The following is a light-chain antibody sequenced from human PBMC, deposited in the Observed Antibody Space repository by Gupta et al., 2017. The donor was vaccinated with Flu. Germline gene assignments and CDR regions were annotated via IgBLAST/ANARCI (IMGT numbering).Light chain of an antibody. CDR3: SSCTNSSTLYV. CDR2: EVS. V-gene: IGLV2-14*01. CDR1: SSDVGGYNY. J-gene: IGLJ1*01. Sequence: QSALTQPASVSGSPGQSITISCTGTSSDVGGYNYVSWYQQHPGKAPKLMIYEVSNRPSGVSNRFSGSKSGNTASLTISGLQAEDEADYYCSSCTNSSTLYVFGTGTKVTVL.